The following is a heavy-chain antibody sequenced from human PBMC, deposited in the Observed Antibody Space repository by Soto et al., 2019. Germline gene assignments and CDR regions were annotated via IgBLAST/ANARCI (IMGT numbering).Heavy chain of an antibody. D-gene: IGHD3-16*02. Sequence: LSLTCTVSGGSISSSSYYWGWIRQPPGKGLEWIGSIYYSGSTYYNPSLKSRVTISVDTSKNQFSLKLSSVTAADTAVYYCARQRNDYVWGSYRYFDYWGQGTLVTVSS. CDR1: GGSISSSSYY. CDR3: ARQRNDYVWGSYRYFDY. J-gene: IGHJ4*02. V-gene: IGHV4-39*01. CDR2: IYYSGST.